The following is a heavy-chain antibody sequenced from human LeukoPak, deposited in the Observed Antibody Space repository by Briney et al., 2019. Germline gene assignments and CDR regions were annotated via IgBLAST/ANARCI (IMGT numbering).Heavy chain of an antibody. CDR1: GFSVSSNY. V-gene: IGHV3-53*01. J-gene: IGHJ1*01. CDR3: ARELAVGAITEYFQD. CDR2: LYIGGNT. D-gene: IGHD1-26*01. Sequence: GGSLRLSCVASGFSVSSNYMAWVRQAPGKGLEWVSVLYIGGNTYYGDFMKGRFTISRDNSRNTLYLQMNSLRVDDTAVYYCARELAVGAITEYFQDWGQGTLVTVSS.